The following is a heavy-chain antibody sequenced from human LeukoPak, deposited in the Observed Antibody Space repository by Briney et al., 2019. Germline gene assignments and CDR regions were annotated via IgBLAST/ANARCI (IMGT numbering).Heavy chain of an antibody. CDR2: ISDTGAST. D-gene: IGHD2-15*01. CDR3: ARKSRCGGGNCYYSPLDS. Sequence: GGSLTGYCVASSFTFMIYAMTCDCHAPGTGLHSISSISDTGASTSFDDSLKGRFNTSSDHSKNTLYLQINSLRAEDTAVYYCARKSRCGGGNCYYSPLDSWGQGTLVTVSS. CDR1: SFTFMIYA. J-gene: IGHJ4*02. V-gene: IGHV3-23*01.